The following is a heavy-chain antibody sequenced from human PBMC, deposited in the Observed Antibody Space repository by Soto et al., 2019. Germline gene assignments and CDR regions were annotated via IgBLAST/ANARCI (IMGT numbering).Heavy chain of an antibody. V-gene: IGHV1-3*01. D-gene: IGHD1-26*01. CDR1: GYTFTSYA. CDR2: INAGNGNT. Sequence: QVQLVQSGAEVKKPGASVKVSCKASGYTFTSYAMHWVRQAPGQRLEWMGWINAGNGNTKYSQKFQGRVTITRDTSASTADMELSSMRSEDTAVYYCARDEVGYYYYGMDVWGQGTTVTVSS. CDR3: ARDEVGYYYYGMDV. J-gene: IGHJ6*02.